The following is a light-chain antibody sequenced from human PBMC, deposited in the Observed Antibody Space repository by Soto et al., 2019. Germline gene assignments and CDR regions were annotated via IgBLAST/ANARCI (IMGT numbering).Light chain of an antibody. CDR1: QTISSW. J-gene: IGKJ1*01. Sequence: DIQMTPSPATLSGSPGDRVTITCRAGQTISSWFEWYQQKPGKAPKLLIYNASTLKSGVPSRFRGSGSGTEFTLTISSLQPDDFETYYCQHYNSYSEAFGQGTKVDIK. CDR2: NAS. CDR3: QHYNSYSEA. V-gene: IGKV1-5*03.